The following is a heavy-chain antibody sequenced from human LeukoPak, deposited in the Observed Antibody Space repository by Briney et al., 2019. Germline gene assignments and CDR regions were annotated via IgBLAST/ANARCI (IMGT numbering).Heavy chain of an antibody. CDR1: GGTFSSYA. V-gene: IGHV1-69*13. J-gene: IGHJ6*03. CDR3: ASGEYSSSLHLYYYYMDV. D-gene: IGHD6-6*01. Sequence: SVKVSCKASGGTFSSYAISWVRQAPGQGLEWMGGIIPIFGTANYAQRFQGRVTITADESTSTAYMELSSLRSEDTAVYYCASGEYSSSLHLYYYYMDVWGKGTTVTVSS. CDR2: IIPIFGTA.